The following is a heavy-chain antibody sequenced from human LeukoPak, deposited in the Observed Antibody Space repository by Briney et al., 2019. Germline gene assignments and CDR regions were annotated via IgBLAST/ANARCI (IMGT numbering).Heavy chain of an antibody. CDR3: ARTIAQYSNSWLYFYYGLDV. Sequence: GGSLRLSCAASGFTFSNYAMTWVRQAPGKGLEWVSVISGFGSGNKTYYADSVKGRLAISRDNSKSTLYLQMNSLRLEDTAVYYCARTIAQYSNSWLYFYYGLDVWGRGTTVTVSS. J-gene: IGHJ6*01. CDR1: GFTFSNYA. CDR2: ISGFGSGNKT. D-gene: IGHD6-13*01. V-gene: IGHV3-23*01.